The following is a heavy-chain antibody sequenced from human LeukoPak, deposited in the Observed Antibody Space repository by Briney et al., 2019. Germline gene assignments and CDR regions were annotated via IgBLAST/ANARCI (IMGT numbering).Heavy chain of an antibody. CDR2: INHSGST. Sequence: SETLSLTCAVYGGSFSGYYWSWIRQPPGKGLGWIGEINHSGSTNYNPSLKSRVTISVDTSKNQFSLKLSSVTAADTAVYYCASRIAAVFDIWGQGTMVTVSS. CDR3: ASRIAAVFDI. V-gene: IGHV4-34*01. D-gene: IGHD6-13*01. J-gene: IGHJ3*02. CDR1: GGSFSGYY.